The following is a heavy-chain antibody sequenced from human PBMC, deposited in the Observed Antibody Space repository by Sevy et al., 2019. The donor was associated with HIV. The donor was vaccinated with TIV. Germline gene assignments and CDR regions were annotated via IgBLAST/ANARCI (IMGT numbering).Heavy chain of an antibody. CDR3: AKADDSSGYYDY. CDR2: ISGSGGST. Sequence: GGSLRLSCAASGFTFSSYAMSWVRQAPGKGLEWVSAISGSGGSTYYADSVKGRFTISRDNSKNTLYLQMNSLRAEDTAAYYCAKADDSSGYYDYWGQGTLVTLSS. V-gene: IGHV3-23*01. D-gene: IGHD3-22*01. J-gene: IGHJ4*02. CDR1: GFTFSSYA.